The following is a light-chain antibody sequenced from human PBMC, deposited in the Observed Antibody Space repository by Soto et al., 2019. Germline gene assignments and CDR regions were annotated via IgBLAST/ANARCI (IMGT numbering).Light chain of an antibody. CDR1: QSVGSD. V-gene: IGKV3-20*01. CDR3: QQYSGAPLT. CDR2: GAS. J-gene: IGKJ4*01. Sequence: EIVLTQSPGTLSLSPGERATLSCRASQSVGSDLVWYQQKPGQTPRLLIYGASSKATGIPDRFTGSGSGTDVTLTISRLEPEDFAVYYCQQYSGAPLTFGGGTKVEIK.